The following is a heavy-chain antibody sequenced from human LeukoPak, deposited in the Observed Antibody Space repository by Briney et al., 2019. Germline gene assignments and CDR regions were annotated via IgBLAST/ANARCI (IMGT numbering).Heavy chain of an antibody. CDR1: GGSISSSSYY. CDR3: ARDTGYSYALYYFDY. J-gene: IGHJ4*02. D-gene: IGHD5-18*01. CDR2: IYYSGST. Sequence: SETLSLTCTVSGGSISSSSYYWGWIRQPPGKGLEWIGSIYYSGSTYYNPFLKSRVTISVDTSKNQFSLKLSSVTAADTAVYYCARDTGYSYALYYFDYWGQGTLVTVSS. V-gene: IGHV4-39*01.